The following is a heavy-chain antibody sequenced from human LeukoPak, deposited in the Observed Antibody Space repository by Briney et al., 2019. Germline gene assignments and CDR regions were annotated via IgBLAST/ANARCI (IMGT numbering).Heavy chain of an antibody. D-gene: IGHD2-2*01. CDR2: ISSSSTHI. V-gene: IGHV3-21*01. J-gene: IGHJ3*02. CDR1: GFTFSSYS. CDR3: AKQYCSSTTCYGVFDI. Sequence: GGSLRLSCAASGFTFSSYSMNWVRQAPGKGLEWVSFISSSSTHIYYADSVKGRFTISRDNAKNSLYLQMNSLRAEDTAVYYCAKQYCSSTTCYGVFDIWGQGTMVTVSS.